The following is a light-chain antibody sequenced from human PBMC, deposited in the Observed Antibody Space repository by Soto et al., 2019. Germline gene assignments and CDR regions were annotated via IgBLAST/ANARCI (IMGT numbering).Light chain of an antibody. J-gene: IGLJ1*01. CDR3: SLYTSDSTYV. V-gene: IGLV2-18*01. Sequence: QSALTQSPSASGSPGQSVTISCTGTSSDIGGYNSVSWYQQHPGKAPKVMIYDVTKRPSGVPDRFSGSKSGNTASLTISGLQAEDEAEYYCSLYTSDSTYVFGTGTKVTVL. CDR1: SSDIGGYNS. CDR2: DVT.